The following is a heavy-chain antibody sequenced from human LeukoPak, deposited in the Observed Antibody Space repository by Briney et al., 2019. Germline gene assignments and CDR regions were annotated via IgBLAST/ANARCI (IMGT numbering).Heavy chain of an antibody. J-gene: IGHJ4*02. Sequence: GGSLRLSCAASVFTFSTYSMNGVRQSPGKGLEWVSSISNSGGYIFYADSVKGRFTISRDNAKNSLYLQMSSLRAEDTAMYYCARNDNTDQGIDYWGQGTLVTVSS. V-gene: IGHV3-21*01. D-gene: IGHD3-22*01. CDR2: ISNSGGYI. CDR3: ARNDNTDQGIDY. CDR1: VFTFSTYS.